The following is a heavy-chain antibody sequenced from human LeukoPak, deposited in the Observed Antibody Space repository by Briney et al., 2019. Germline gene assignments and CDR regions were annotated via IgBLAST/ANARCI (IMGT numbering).Heavy chain of an antibody. CDR2: ISPVSSYT. D-gene: IGHD2/OR15-2a*01. Sequence: GGSLRLSCLASGFSFNSYTMNWVREAPGKGLEWVSTISPVSSYTWYAESVKGRFTISRDNPKNSLYLQMDSLRAEDTAVYYCVRDVSRRIGMDVWGQGTTVTVSS. V-gene: IGHV3-21*01. CDR1: GFSFNSYT. CDR3: VRDVSRRIGMDV. J-gene: IGHJ6*02.